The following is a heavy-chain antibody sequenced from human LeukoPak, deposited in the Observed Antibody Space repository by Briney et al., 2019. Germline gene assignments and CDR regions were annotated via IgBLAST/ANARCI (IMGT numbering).Heavy chain of an antibody. J-gene: IGHJ4*02. CDR1: GGTFSRHA. CDR2: IIPVVGIT. V-gene: IGHV1-69*04. Sequence: SVKVSCKAFGGTFSRHAISWVRQSPGQGLEWMGRIIPVVGITNYAQKFQDRVTITADKSTSTDYLEVNSLRPEDTAVYYCARDMAAGGSFDYWGQGTLVTVSS. D-gene: IGHD5-24*01. CDR3: ARDMAAGGSFDY.